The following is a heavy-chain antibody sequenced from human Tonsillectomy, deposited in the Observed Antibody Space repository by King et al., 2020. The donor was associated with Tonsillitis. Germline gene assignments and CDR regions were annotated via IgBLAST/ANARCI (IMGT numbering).Heavy chain of an antibody. CDR2: IHYSGST. Sequence: LQLQESGPGLVKPSETLSLTCTVSGGSISRSSYYWGWIRQPPGKGLEWIGSIHYSGSTYYNPSLKSRVTISVDTSNKQFFLRLSSVTAADTAVYYCARHPIAMATITGPFEYWGQGTLVTV. J-gene: IGHJ4*02. D-gene: IGHD5-24*01. V-gene: IGHV4-39*01. CDR1: GGSISRSSYY. CDR3: ARHPIAMATITGPFEY.